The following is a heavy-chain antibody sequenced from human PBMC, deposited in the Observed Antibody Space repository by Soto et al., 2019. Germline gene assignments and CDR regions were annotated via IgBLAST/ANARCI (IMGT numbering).Heavy chain of an antibody. CDR2: IRSKAYGGTT. D-gene: IGHD3-3*01. J-gene: IGHJ6*03. Sequence: PGGSLRLSCTASGFPFGDYAMSWFRQAPGKGLEWVGFIRSKAYGGTTEYAASVKGRFTISRDDSKSIAYLQMNSLKTEDTAVYYRTGKYDFWSGYQTNPQRYYYYYMDVWGKGTTVTVSS. CDR1: GFPFGDYA. CDR3: TGKYDFWSGYQTNPQRYYYYYMDV. V-gene: IGHV3-49*03.